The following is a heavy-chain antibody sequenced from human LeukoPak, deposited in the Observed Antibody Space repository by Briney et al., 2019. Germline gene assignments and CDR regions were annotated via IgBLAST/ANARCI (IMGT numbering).Heavy chain of an antibody. J-gene: IGHJ6*03. V-gene: IGHV4-38-2*02. D-gene: IGHD3-3*01. CDR3: ARSSGKWSGDYYYHYMDV. CDR2: IYHSGST. Sequence: SETLSLTCTVSDYSISSAYYWGWVRPPPGKGLEWIGNIYHSGSTDYNTSLKSRVTISVDTSKNQFSLKLSSVTAADTAVYYCARSSGKWSGDYYYHYMDVWGRGTTVTISS. CDR1: DYSISSAYY.